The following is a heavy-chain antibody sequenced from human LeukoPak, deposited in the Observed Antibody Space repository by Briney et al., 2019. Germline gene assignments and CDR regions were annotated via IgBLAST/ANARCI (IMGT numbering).Heavy chain of an antibody. V-gene: IGHV4-39*07. J-gene: IGHJ5*02. CDR2: IYYSGST. CDR3: ARAMPVTDSRGEGFDP. CDR1: GGSISSSSYY. D-gene: IGHD4-17*01. Sequence: PSGTLSLTCAVSGGSISSSSYYWGWIRQPPGKGLEWIGSIYYSGSTYYNPSLKSRVTISVDTSKNQFSLKLSSVTAADTAVYYCARAMPVTDSRGEGFDPWGQGTLVTVSS.